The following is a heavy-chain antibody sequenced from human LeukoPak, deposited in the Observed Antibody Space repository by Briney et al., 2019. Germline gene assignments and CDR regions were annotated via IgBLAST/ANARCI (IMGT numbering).Heavy chain of an antibody. Sequence: SETLSLTCTVSGGSISSYYWSWIRQPPGKGLEWIGSIYYSGSTYYNPSLKSRVAISVDTSKNQFSLKLSSVTAADTAVYYCARDFRIAAAGTRYYMDVWGKGTTVTISS. CDR3: ARDFRIAAAGTRYYMDV. V-gene: IGHV4-39*02. CDR2: IYYSGST. CDR1: GGSISSYY. D-gene: IGHD6-13*01. J-gene: IGHJ6*03.